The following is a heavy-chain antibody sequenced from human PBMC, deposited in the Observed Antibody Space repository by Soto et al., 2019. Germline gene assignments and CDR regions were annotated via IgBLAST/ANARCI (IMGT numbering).Heavy chain of an antibody. Sequence: QVQLVESGGGVVQPGRSLRLSCAASGFTFSNYIMHWVRQAPGKGLVWVAIIIQDGNNKYYADSVKGRFTISIDNSQSTLYLQMNSLRHVDPAIYYCARNDEGGSYCDLGYWGQGALGTVSS. D-gene: IGHD3-10*01. CDR3: ARNDEGGSYCDLGY. J-gene: IGHJ4*02. CDR2: IIQDGNNK. CDR1: GFTFSNYI. V-gene: IGHV3-30-3*01.